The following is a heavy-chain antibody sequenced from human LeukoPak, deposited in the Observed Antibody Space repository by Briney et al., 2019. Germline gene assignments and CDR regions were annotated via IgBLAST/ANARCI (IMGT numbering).Heavy chain of an antibody. J-gene: IGHJ4*02. CDR2: INYSGNT. CDR3: TRGAGWLIDY. D-gene: IGHD3-16*01. V-gene: IGHV4-39*07. CDR1: GGSIGSYY. Sequence: PSETLSLTCTVSGGSIGSYYWGWIRQPPGRGPEWIGIINYSGNTYYNPSLKSRVTISVDTSKNQFSLKLNSLTTADTAVYYCTRGAGWLIDYWGQGILVTVSS.